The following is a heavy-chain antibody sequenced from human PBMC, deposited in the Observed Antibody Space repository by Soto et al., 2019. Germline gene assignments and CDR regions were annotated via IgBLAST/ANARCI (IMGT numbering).Heavy chain of an antibody. Sequence: QVHLVESGGGVVQPGRSLRLSCAASEFIFSNYGMHWVRQAPGKGLEWVAAIYYDGSNKYYADSVKGRFTISRDNSRNTLYLQMNSLRAEDTAVYYCARDSKVDGSGYYGGFDYWGQGTLVAVSS. CDR3: ARDSKVDGSGYYGGFDY. CDR1: EFIFSNYG. D-gene: IGHD3-22*01. CDR2: IYYDGSNK. V-gene: IGHV3-33*01. J-gene: IGHJ4*02.